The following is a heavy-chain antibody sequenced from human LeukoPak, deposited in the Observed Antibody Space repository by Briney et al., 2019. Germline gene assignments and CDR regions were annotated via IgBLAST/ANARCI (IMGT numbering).Heavy chain of an antibody. CDR3: ARVCLLWSWGNWFDP. Sequence: PGGSLRLSCAASGFTFSSYAMHWVRQAPGKGLEWVANIKQDGSEKYYVDSVKGRFTISRDNAKNSLYLQMNSLRAEDTAVYYCARVCLLWSWGNWFDPWGQGTLVTVSS. CDR2: IKQDGSEK. V-gene: IGHV3-7*01. D-gene: IGHD3-10*01. J-gene: IGHJ5*02. CDR1: GFTFSSYA.